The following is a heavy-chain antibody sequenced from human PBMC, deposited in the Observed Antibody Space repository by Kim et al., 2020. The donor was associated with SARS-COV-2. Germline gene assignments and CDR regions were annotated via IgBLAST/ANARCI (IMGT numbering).Heavy chain of an antibody. V-gene: IGHV1-3*01. CDR2: INGAIGNS. CDR1: GYTFTAYA. Sequence: ASVKVSCKAYGYTFTAYAIHWVRQAPGQRLEWMGWINGAIGNSEYSQKFQGRVTISRDTSASTAYMELSSLRSEDTAVYYCAALNWKAPFDYWGQGTLVTVSS. CDR3: AALNWKAPFDY. D-gene: IGHD1-1*01. J-gene: IGHJ4*02.